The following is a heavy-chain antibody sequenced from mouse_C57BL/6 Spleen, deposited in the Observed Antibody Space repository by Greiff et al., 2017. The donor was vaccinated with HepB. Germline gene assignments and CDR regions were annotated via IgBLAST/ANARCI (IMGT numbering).Heavy chain of an antibody. D-gene: IGHD4-1*01. CDR1: GYAFSSSW. CDR3: ARGITGAMDD. CDR2: IYPGDGDT. V-gene: IGHV1-82*01. Sequence: VQLQESGPELVKPGASVKISCKASGYAFSSSWMNWVKQRPGKGLEWIGRIYPGDGDTNYNEKFKGKATLTADKSSSTAYMQLSSLTSEDSAVYFCARGITGAMDDWGQGTSVTVSS. J-gene: IGHJ4*01.